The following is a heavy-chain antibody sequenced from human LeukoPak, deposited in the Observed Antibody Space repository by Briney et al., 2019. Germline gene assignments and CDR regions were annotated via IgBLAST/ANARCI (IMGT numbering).Heavy chain of an antibody. J-gene: IGHJ3*02. Sequence: PGGSLRLSCAASGFTVSSNYMSWVRQAPGKGLEWVSVIYSGGSTYYADSVKGRFTISRDNSKNTLYLQMNSLRAEDTAVYYCARDLGSYASVDAFDIWGQGTMVTVSS. CDR2: IYSGGST. D-gene: IGHD3-16*01. V-gene: IGHV3-53*01. CDR3: ARDLGSYASVDAFDI. CDR1: GFTVSSNY.